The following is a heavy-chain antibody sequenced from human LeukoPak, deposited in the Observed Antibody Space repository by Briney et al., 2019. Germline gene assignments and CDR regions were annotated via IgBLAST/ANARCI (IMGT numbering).Heavy chain of an antibody. J-gene: IGHJ1*01. D-gene: IGHD6-6*01. CDR1: GFTFSSYA. CDR3: ARTEYSSSSEYFQH. CDR2: ISSNGRST. V-gene: IGHV3-64*01. Sequence: PGGSLRLSCAASGFTFSSYAMHWVRQAPGKGLEYVSAISSNGRSTYYANSVKGRFTISRDNSKNTLYLQMGSLRAEDMAVYYCARTEYSSSSEYFQHWGQGTLVTVSS.